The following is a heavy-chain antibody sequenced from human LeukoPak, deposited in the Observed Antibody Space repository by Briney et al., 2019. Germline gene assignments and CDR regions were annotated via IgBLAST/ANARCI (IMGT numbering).Heavy chain of an antibody. Sequence: GESLKISCKGSGYSFSTYWIGWVRQMPGKGLEWMGIIYPGDSDTRYSPSFQGQVTISADKSISTACLQWSSLKASDTAMYYCATTITMVRGGRMGAFDIWGQETMVTVSS. J-gene: IGHJ3*02. CDR3: ATTITMVRGGRMGAFDI. CDR1: GYSFSTYW. V-gene: IGHV5-51*01. D-gene: IGHD3-10*01. CDR2: IYPGDSDT.